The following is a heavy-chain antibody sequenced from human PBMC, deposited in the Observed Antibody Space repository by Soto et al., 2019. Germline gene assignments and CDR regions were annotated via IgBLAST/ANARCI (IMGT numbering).Heavy chain of an antibody. V-gene: IGHV1-69*06. CDR3: AREGRGKKAGYNGLVSLGY. CDR2: IIPIFNTT. J-gene: IGHJ4*02. Sequence: QVQLVQSGPEVKTPGSSLKVSCTVSGSRFSNYVISWVRQAPGHGLEWLGRIIPIFNTTQYAQTFQGRVTITADKATKTAFLELSSLRSDDTAVYYCAREGRGKKAGYNGLVSLGYWGQGTLVTVSS. D-gene: IGHD2-2*02. CDR1: GSRFSNYV.